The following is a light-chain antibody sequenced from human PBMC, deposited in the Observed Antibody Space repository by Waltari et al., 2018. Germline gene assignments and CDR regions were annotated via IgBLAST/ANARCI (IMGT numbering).Light chain of an antibody. V-gene: IGLV1-47*01. CDR3: AVWDDSLSVV. CDR1: TSNIGNNY. Sequence: QSVLTQPPSASGAPGQRVTISCSGTTSNIGNNYVFWYQQLPGTAPQLLIYRNNQRPSGVPDRFSGSKSGTSASLDIRGLRSEDEAEYYCAVWDDSLSVVFGGGTKLTVV. J-gene: IGLJ3*02. CDR2: RNN.